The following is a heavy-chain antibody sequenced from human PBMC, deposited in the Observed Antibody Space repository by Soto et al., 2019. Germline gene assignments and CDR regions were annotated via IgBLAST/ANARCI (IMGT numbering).Heavy chain of an antibody. CDR3: ARRNLWCSGDACYGTNCLYF. CDR2: VFPGASDT. J-gene: IGHJ4*02. Sequence: GQSLKISCKATGYNFTHYWVAWVRQMPGKGLEWMGIVFPGASDTRYNPSFQGQVTLSADQSTGTAFLQWTSLKPPVPAPYYCARRNLWCSGDACYGTNCLYFWGQGTKCTVSS. V-gene: IGHV5-51*01. CDR1: GYNFTHYW. D-gene: IGHD2-15*01.